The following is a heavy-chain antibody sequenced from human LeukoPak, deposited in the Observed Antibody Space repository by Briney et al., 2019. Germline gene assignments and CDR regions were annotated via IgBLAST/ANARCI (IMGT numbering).Heavy chain of an antibody. J-gene: IGHJ3*02. CDR3: AREGPLVGAKIGAFDI. CDR1: GFTVSSNY. Sequence: GGSLRLSCAASGFTVSSNYMSWVRQAPGQGLEWVSVIYSGGNTYYADSVKGRFTISRDSSKNTLYLQMSSLRDEDTAVYYCAREGPLVGAKIGAFDIWGQGTMVTVSS. CDR2: IYSGGNT. V-gene: IGHV3-53*05. D-gene: IGHD1-26*01.